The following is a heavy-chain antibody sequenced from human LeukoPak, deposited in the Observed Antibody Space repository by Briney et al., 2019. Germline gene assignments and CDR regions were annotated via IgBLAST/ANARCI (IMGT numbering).Heavy chain of an antibody. CDR3: ARGGGYSSSWYGYFQH. J-gene: IGHJ1*01. D-gene: IGHD6-13*01. V-gene: IGHV4-34*01. CDR1: GGSFSGYY. Sequence: SETLSLTCAVYGGSFSGYYWSWIRQPPGKGLEWIGEINHSGSTNYNPSLKSRVTISVDTSKNQFSLKLSSVTAADTAVYYCARGGGYSSSWYGYFQHWGQGTLVTVSS. CDR2: INHSGST.